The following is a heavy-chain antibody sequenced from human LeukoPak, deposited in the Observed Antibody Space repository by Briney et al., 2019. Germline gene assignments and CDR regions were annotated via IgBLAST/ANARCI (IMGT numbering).Heavy chain of an antibody. CDR3: AKARITMVPAMDV. Sequence: GGSLRLSCAASGFTFRSYGMHWGRQAPGQGPEWVALISYDGSNKYYADSVKGRFTISRDNSKNTLYLQMNSLRAEDTAVYYCAKARITMVPAMDVWGQGTTVTVSS. D-gene: IGHD3-10*01. CDR1: GFTFRSYG. CDR2: ISYDGSNK. V-gene: IGHV3-30*18. J-gene: IGHJ6*02.